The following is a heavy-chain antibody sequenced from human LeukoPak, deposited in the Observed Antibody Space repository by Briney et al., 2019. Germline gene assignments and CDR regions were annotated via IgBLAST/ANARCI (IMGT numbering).Heavy chain of an antibody. Sequence: PSETLSLTCTVSGYSISSGYYWGWIRQPPGKGLEWIGSIYHSGSTYYNPSLKSRVTISLDTSKNQFSLKLISVTAADTAVYYCVRDSGSTWTLADYWGQGTLVTVSS. CDR2: IYHSGST. D-gene: IGHD6-13*01. J-gene: IGHJ4*02. CDR3: VRDSGSTWTLADY. CDR1: GYSISSGYY. V-gene: IGHV4-38-2*02.